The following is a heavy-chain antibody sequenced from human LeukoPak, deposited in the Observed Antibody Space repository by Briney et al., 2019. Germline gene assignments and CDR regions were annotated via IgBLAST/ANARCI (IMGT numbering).Heavy chain of an antibody. CDR3: STGSGHAFDI. J-gene: IGHJ3*02. V-gene: IGHV3-74*01. CDR2: INSDGSST. CDR1: GFTFSSYW. Sequence: AGSLRLSCAVSGFTFSSYWMHWVRHVPGKGLVWVSRINSDGSSTSYADSVKGRFTISRDNAENTLYVQRNSLRAEDTAVYYCSTGSGHAFDIWGRGTMVTVSS. D-gene: IGHD3-10*01.